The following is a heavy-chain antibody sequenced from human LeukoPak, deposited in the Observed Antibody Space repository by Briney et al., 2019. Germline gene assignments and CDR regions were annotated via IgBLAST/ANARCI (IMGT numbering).Heavy chain of an antibody. CDR1: GYTFTAYY. CDR2: INPNSGSA. V-gene: IGHV1-2*06. CDR3: ARAGLNGDYVSDS. D-gene: IGHD4-17*01. Sequence: ASVKVSCKASGYTFTAYYVQWVRQAPGQGLEWMGRINPNSGSADYAQKFQDRVTVTRDTSISTVYMELKWLISDDTAVYYCARAGLNGDYVSDSWGQGTLVTVSS. J-gene: IGHJ4*02.